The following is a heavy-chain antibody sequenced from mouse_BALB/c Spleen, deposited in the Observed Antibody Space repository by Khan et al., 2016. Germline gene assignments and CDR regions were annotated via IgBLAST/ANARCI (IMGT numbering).Heavy chain of an antibody. J-gene: IGHJ4*01. D-gene: IGHD4-1*01. V-gene: IGHV14-4*02. CDR2: IDPENGDT. CDR3: NAGWLGRDYYAMDY. CDR1: AFNIIDYF. Sequence: VQLKQSGAELVRSGASVKLSCTASAFNIIDYFMHWVKQRPEQGLEWIGWIDPENGDTEYVPKFQGKATMTADTSSNTAYLQLSSLTSEDTAVYYCNAGWLGRDYYAMDYWGQGTSVTVSS.